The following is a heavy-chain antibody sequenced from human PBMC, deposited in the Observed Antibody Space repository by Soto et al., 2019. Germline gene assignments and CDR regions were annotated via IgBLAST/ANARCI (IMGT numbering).Heavy chain of an antibody. J-gene: IGHJ4*02. V-gene: IGHV3-33*01. CDR3: ARDIAAAGTTYDY. D-gene: IGHD6-13*01. CDR2: IWYDGSNK. CDR1: GFTFSIYG. Sequence: GGSLRLSCAASGFTFSIYGMHWVRHAPGKGLEWVAVIWYDGSNKYYADSVKGRFTISRDNSKNTLYLQMNSLRAEDTAVYYCARDIAAAGTTYDYWGQGTLVTVSS.